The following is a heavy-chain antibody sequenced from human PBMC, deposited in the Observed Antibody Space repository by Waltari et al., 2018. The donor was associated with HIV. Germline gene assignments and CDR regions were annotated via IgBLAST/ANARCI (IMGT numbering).Heavy chain of an antibody. CDR3: ARMATVVDWYFDL. J-gene: IGHJ2*01. CDR2: MSPVFGTT. CDR1: GGTFNNYA. V-gene: IGHV1-69*01. D-gene: IGHD2-15*01. Sequence: QVQLVQSGAEVKKPGSSVKVSCKASGGTFNNYAITWVRQAPGQGLEWMGGMSPVFGTTNYAQKFQGRLTIIADESTSTGYMELSSLRSEDTAVYYCARMATVVDWYFDLWGRGTLVTVSS.